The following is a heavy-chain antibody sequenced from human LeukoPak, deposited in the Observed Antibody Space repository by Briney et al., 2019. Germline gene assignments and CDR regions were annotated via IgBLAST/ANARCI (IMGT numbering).Heavy chain of an antibody. CDR3: KRSGLTGMREYPRADYYYYGMDV. D-gene: IGHD2-2*02. CDR2: INYNGEKT. Sequence: PSETLSLTCTVSGGSFSGYLWSWIRQPPGKGLEWIGEINYNGEKTNYNPSLKSRVIMSVYPSTNQFFLKMTSVPAADTAVYFCKRSGLTGMREYPRADYYYYGMDVWGQGTAVTVSS. J-gene: IGHJ6*01. CDR1: GGSFSGYL. V-gene: IGHV4-34*01.